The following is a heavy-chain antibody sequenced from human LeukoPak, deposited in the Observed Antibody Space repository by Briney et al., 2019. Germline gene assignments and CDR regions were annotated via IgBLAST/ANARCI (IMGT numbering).Heavy chain of an antibody. CDR3: ARVASSSWYYFDY. D-gene: IGHD6-13*01. CDR1: GGSISSGDYY. CDR2: IYYSGST. J-gene: IGHJ4*03. V-gene: IGHV4-30-4*08. Sequence: SQTLSLTCTVSGGSISSGDYYWSWIRQPPGKGLEWIGYIYYSGSTYYNPSLKSRVTISVDTSKNQFSLKLSSVTAADTAVYYCARVASSSWYYFDYWGQGTMVTVSS.